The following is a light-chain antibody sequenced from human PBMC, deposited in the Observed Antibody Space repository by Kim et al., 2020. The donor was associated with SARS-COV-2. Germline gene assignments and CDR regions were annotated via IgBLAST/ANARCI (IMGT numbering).Light chain of an antibody. V-gene: IGLV7-46*01. CDR2: DTA. CDR3: LPSASGARV. CDR1: TGTVSGGHS. J-gene: IGLJ2*01. Sequence: QSAVTQQPSPTVSPGGTVILTCGSSTGTVSGGHSPFWFQQKPGQAPRTLIYDTANKPSGTPARFSGSLLGSKAALTFSGAQPEDEADYYCLPSASGARVFGGGTKVTVL.